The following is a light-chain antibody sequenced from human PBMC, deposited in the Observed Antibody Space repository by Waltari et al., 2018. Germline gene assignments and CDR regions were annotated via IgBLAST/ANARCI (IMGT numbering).Light chain of an antibody. J-gene: IGKJ1*01. V-gene: IGKV3-15*01. Sequence: LMTQSPPTLSVSPGDRATLPCRASQSVGSNVAWYQQRPGQAPRLLISRASARATDIPARFSGSGSGTDFTLTISSVESEDVAVYYCQQYNYWHPWTFGQGTKVEI. CDR1: QSVGSN. CDR2: RAS. CDR3: QQYNYWHPWT.